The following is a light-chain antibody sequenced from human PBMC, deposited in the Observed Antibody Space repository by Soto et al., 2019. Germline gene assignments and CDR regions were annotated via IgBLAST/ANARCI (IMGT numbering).Light chain of an antibody. V-gene: IGLV1-47*01. CDR3: GAWDDSLSGWV. Sequence: QLVLTQPPSASETPGQRVTISCYGSSSNIGSNHVYWYQHLPGTAPKLLIYRNYLRPSGVPDRFSASKSATSASLAISGLRSDDEADYYCGAWDDSLSGWVFGGGTKVTVL. CDR2: RNY. J-gene: IGLJ3*02. CDR1: SSNIGSNH.